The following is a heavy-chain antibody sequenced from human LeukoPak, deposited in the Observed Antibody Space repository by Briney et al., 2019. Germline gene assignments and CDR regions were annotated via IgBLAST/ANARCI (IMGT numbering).Heavy chain of an antibody. J-gene: IGHJ4*02. Sequence: ASVKVSCKASGGTFSSYAISWVRQAPGQGLEWMGGIIPIFGTANYAQKFQGRVTITADESTSTAYMELSSLRSEDTAVYYCARDHDYGDYEGGGYWGQGTLVTVSS. CDR1: GGTFSSYA. CDR3: ARDHDYGDYEGGGY. CDR2: IIPIFGTA. D-gene: IGHD4-17*01. V-gene: IGHV1-69*01.